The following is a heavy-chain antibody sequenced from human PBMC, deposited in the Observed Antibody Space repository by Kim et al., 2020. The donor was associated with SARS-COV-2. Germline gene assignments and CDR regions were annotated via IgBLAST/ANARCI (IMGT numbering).Heavy chain of an antibody. CDR3: ARVPLKYYYDSSGYYYHY. V-gene: IGHV4-34*01. D-gene: IGHD3-22*01. Sequence: KSRVTISVDTSKNQFSLKLSSVTAADTAVYYCARVPLKYYYDSSGYYYHYWGQGTLVTVSS. J-gene: IGHJ4*02.